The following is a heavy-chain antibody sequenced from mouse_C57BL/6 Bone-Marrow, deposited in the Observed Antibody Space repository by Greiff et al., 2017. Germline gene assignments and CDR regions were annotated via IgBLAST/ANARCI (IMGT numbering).Heavy chain of an antibody. V-gene: IGHV1-69*01. D-gene: IGHD1-1*01. Sequence: QVHVKQPGAELVMPGASVKLSCKASGYTFTSYWMHWVKQRPGQGLEWIGEIDPSDSYTNYNQKFKGKSTLTVDKSSSTAYMQLSSLTSEDSAVYYCAPYYYGRGFAYWGQGTLVTVSA. CDR3: APYYYGRGFAY. CDR2: IDPSDSYT. J-gene: IGHJ3*01. CDR1: GYTFTSYW.